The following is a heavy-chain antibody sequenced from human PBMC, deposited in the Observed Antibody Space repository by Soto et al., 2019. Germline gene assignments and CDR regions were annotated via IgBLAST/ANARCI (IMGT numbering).Heavy chain of an antibody. V-gene: IGHV4-39*01. CDR3: ARQGSGSTCWFEL. CDR1: GGSIRGSYYY. CDR2: IHYSGSA. J-gene: IGHJ5*02. Sequence: QVQLQESGPGPVKPSETLSLNCSVSGGSIRGSYYYWGWIRQTPGKGPEWIGSIHYSGSAHYNPARTSGAPRSLDTSTAQFSLTLKSVTAAGTAVYYCARQGSGSTCWFELWGQGTLVIVSS. D-gene: IGHD3-10*01.